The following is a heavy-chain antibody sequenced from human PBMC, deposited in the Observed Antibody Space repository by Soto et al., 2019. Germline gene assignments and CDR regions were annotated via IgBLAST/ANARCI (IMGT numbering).Heavy chain of an antibody. D-gene: IGHD3-3*01. V-gene: IGHV4-31*03. CDR1: GGSISSGGYY. J-gene: IGHJ4*02. Sequence: SETLSLTCTVSGGSISSGGYYWSWIRQHPGKGLEWIGYIYYSGSTYYNPSLKSRVTISVDTSKNQFSLKLSSVTAADTAVYYCARVPYYDFWSGYHLPEDYWGQGTLVTVS. CDR3: ARVPYYDFWSGYHLPEDY. CDR2: IYYSGST.